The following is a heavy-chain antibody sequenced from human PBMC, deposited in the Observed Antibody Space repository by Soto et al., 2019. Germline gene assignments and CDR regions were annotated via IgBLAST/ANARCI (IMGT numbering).Heavy chain of an antibody. D-gene: IGHD3-22*01. CDR3: ARISYYYDSSGYTFDY. J-gene: IGHJ4*02. CDR2: IYYSGST. CDR1: GGSISSGDYY. V-gene: IGHV4-30-4*01. Sequence: SETLSLTCTVSGGSISSGDYYWSWIRQPPGKGLEWIGYIYYSGSTYYNPSLKSRVTISVDTSKNQFSLKLSSVTAADTAVYYCARISYYYDSSGYTFDYWGQGSLVTVYS.